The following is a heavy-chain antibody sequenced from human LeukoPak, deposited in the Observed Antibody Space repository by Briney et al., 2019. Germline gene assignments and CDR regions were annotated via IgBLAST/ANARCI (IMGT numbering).Heavy chain of an antibody. D-gene: IGHD5/OR15-5a*01. CDR3: ARVESSTIPLYYYYGVDV. V-gene: IGHV1-69*04. CDR2: IIPILGRA. J-gene: IGHJ6*02. Sequence: ASVKVSCKASGGTFSSYAISWVRQAPGQGLEWMGRIIPILGRANYAQKFQGRVTITADKSTSTAYMELSSLRSEDTAVYYCARVESSTIPLYYYYGVDVWGQGTTVTVSS. CDR1: GGTFSSYA.